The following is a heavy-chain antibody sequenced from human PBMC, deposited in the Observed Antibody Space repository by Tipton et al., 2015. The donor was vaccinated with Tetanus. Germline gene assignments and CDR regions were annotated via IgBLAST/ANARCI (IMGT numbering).Heavy chain of an antibody. CDR2: THHSGAT. Sequence: TLSLTCSVSGASIRSYYWNWIRQVPGKGLEWIGYTHHSGATNYHPSLKSRLAISADTSKNQFSLDLRSVITADTAVYYCARANNDYPKKGPFDYWGQGILVIVSS. D-gene: IGHD5-12*01. J-gene: IGHJ4*02. CDR3: ARANNDYPKKGPFDY. V-gene: IGHV4-59*01. CDR1: GASIRSYY.